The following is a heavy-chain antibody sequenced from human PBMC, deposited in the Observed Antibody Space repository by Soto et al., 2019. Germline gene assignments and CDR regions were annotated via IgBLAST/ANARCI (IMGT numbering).Heavy chain of an antibody. D-gene: IGHD3-10*01. CDR2: IYATGTT. CDR1: GASISGYY. J-gene: IGHJ5*02. Sequence: SETLSLTCTVSGASISGYYWSWIRKSAGKGLEWIGRIYATGTTDYNPSLKSRVMMSVDTSKNQFSLKLSSVTAADMGVYYCARAVAPYFGTWFDPWGQGALVTVSS. CDR3: ARAVAPYFGTWFDP. V-gene: IGHV4-4*07.